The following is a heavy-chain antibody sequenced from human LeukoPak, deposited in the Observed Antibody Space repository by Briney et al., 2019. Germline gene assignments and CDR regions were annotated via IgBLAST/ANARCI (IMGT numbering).Heavy chain of an antibody. CDR1: GNSFSNYW. Sequence: GESLKISCKGSGNSFSNYWIGWVRQMPGKGLEWMGTIYPGDSDVRYSPSFQDQVTISADKSISTAYLQWSSLKASDTAMYYCARRCATTQGGNGFDPWGQGTLVTVSS. CDR2: IYPGDSDV. CDR3: ARRCATTQGGNGFDP. J-gene: IGHJ5*02. V-gene: IGHV5-51*01. D-gene: IGHD4-17*01.